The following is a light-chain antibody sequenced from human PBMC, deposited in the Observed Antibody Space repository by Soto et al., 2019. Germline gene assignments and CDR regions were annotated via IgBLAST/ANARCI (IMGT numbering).Light chain of an antibody. V-gene: IGLV2-23*02. CDR1: SSDVGSYNL. J-gene: IGLJ2*01. CDR3: CSYAGSSTSL. CDR2: EVS. Sequence: QSVLTQPVSVSGSPGQSITISCAGTSSDVGSYNLVSWYQQYPGKAPQLMIYEVSKRPSGVSSRFSGSKSGNTASLTISGLQAEDQADYYCCSYAGSSTSLFGGGTKVTVL.